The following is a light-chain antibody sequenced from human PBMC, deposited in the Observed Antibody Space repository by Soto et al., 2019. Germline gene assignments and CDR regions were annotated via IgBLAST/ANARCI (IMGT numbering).Light chain of an antibody. CDR2: EVS. CDR3: SSYTSYNRDYD. Sequence: QSVLTQPASVSGSPGQSITISCTGTSSDVGAYTSVSWYQQHPGKAPKLIIYEVSNRPPGVSTRFSGSKSASTASLTIPALQAEDEAHYYCSSYTSYNRDYDCATGTKVTVL. V-gene: IGLV2-14*01. J-gene: IGLJ1*01. CDR1: SSDVGAYTS.